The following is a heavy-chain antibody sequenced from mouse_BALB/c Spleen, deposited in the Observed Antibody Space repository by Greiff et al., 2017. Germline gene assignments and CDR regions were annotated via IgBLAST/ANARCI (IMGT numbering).Heavy chain of an antibody. Sequence: VQLQQSGAELVKPGASVKLSCKASGYTFTSYWMHWVKQRPGQGLEWIGEINPSNGRTNYNEKFKSKATLTVDKSSSTAYMQLSSLTSEDSAVYYCADYGNYYFDYWGQGTTLTVSS. CDR3: ADYGNYYFDY. V-gene: IGHV1S81*02. D-gene: IGHD2-1*01. CDR2: INPSNGRT. CDR1: GYTFTSYW. J-gene: IGHJ2*01.